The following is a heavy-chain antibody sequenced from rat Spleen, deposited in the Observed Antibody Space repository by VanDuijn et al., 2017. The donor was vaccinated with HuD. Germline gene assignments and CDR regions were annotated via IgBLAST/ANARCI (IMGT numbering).Heavy chain of an antibody. CDR3: TTTGGY. CDR2: INSAGST. J-gene: IGHJ2*01. D-gene: IGHD1-10*01. CDR1: GYSITSNY. V-gene: IGHV3-3*01. Sequence: EVQLQESGPGLVKPSQSLSLTCSVTGYSITSNYWGWIRKFPGNKLEWMGYINSAGSTNYNPSLKSRISITRDTSKNQFFLQVNSVTTEDTATYYCTTTGGYWGQGVMVTVSS.